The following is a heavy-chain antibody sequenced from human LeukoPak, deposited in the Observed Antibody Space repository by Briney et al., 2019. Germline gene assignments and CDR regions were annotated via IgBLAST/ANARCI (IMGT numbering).Heavy chain of an antibody. D-gene: IGHD3-22*01. CDR3: ARDYDRSGYSDS. V-gene: IGHV3-21*01. CDR2: ISSCGSYI. Sequence: PGGPLRLSCAASGFTFSSYAINWVRQAPGEGLEWVSSISSCGSYIYYADSVRGRFTISRDNAKNSPYLQMNSLRAEDTAVYYCARDYDRSGYSDSWGQGTLVTVSS. J-gene: IGHJ4*02. CDR1: GFTFSSYA.